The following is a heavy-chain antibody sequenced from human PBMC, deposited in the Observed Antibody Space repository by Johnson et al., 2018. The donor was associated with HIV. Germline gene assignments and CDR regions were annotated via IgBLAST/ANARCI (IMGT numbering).Heavy chain of an antibody. V-gene: IGHV3-66*02. Sequence: VQLVESGGGLVQPGESLRLSCAASGFTVSNNYMHWVRQAPGKGLEWVSVIYSGGNTYYADSVKGRFTISRDNSKNTLYLQMNSLRAEDTALYYCAKGHTSSSIAPLGIWGQGTMVTVSP. J-gene: IGHJ3*02. CDR1: GFTVSNNY. D-gene: IGHD6-6*01. CDR3: AKGHTSSSIAPLGI. CDR2: IYSGGNT.